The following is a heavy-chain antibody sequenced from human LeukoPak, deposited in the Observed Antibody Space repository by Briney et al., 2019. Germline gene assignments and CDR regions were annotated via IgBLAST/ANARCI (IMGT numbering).Heavy chain of an antibody. CDR3: APHCPDGSCYPQSEACDI. J-gene: IGHJ3*02. Sequence: SETLSLTCTVYTGSVFNYNRRWLRQPPGQGLEWSGYVYYGGTTSYSPSLKSRVTMSINRSKNQFSLTLFSVTAAYTAIYYCAPHCPDGSCYPQSEACDIWGQGTKVTVSS. CDR2: VYYGGTT. CDR1: TGSVFNYN. V-gene: IGHV4-59*02. D-gene: IGHD2-15*01.